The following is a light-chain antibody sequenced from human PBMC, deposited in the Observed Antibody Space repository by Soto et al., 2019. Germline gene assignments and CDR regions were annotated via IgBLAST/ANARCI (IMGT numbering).Light chain of an antibody. CDR2: SYN. CDR1: SSNIESNT. Sequence: QSVLTQPPSASGTPGQRVTISCSGSSSNIESNTVNWYQQLPGTAPKLLIYSYNRRPSGVPDRFSASKSRTSASLAISGLQSEDEADYYCAAWDDSLNGPVFGGGTKLTVL. J-gene: IGLJ2*01. V-gene: IGLV1-44*01. CDR3: AAWDDSLNGPV.